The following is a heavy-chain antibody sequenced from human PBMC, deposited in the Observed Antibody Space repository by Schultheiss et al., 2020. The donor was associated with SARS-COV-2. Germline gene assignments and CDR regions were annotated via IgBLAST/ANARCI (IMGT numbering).Heavy chain of an antibody. V-gene: IGHV3-48*03. J-gene: IGHJ4*02. D-gene: IGHD3-10*01. CDR2: ISGGGTV. CDR3: ASQILRGPIGGY. CDR1: GFTFSSYE. Sequence: GGSLRLSCAASGFTFSSYEMNWVRQAPGEGPEWVSYISGGGTVHYADSVKGRFTVSRDNARNALFLQMNSLRAEDTAIYYCASQILRGPIGGYWGQGTLVTVSS.